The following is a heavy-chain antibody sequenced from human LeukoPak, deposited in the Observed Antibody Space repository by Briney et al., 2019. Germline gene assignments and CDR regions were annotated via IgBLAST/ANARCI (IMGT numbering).Heavy chain of an antibody. Sequence: SVKVSCKASGYTFSDFYIHWVRQAPGQGLEYVGWITPKSGDTYSPQRFQGRVTMTRDASISTAYMELSSLRSDDTAVYFCARVRLADERAWAYWGQGTLVTVSS. D-gene: IGHD3-3*02. V-gene: IGHV1-2*02. CDR1: GYTFSDFY. CDR3: ARVRLADERAWAY. J-gene: IGHJ4*02. CDR2: ITPKSGDT.